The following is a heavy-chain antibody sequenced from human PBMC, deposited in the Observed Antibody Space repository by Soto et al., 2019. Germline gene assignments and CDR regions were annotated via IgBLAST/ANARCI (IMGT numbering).Heavy chain of an antibody. V-gene: IGHV4-34*01. CDR3: ARGRFRQRQQLAGGAFDI. Sequence: SETLSLTCAVYGGSFSGYYWSWIRQPPGKGLEWIGEINHSGSTNYNPSLKSRVTISVDTSKNQFSLKLSSVTAADTAVYYCARGRFRQRQQLAGGAFDIWGQGTMVTVSS. D-gene: IGHD6-13*01. CDR2: INHSGST. CDR1: GGSFSGYY. J-gene: IGHJ3*02.